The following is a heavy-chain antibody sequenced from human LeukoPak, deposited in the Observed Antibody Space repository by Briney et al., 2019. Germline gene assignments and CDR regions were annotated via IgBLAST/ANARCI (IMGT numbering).Heavy chain of an antibody. CDR3: VRRISALGTGFWFDP. CDR2: MNSNNGNT. J-gene: IGHJ5*02. CDR1: GYTFSLYD. D-gene: IGHD6-6*01. V-gene: IGHV1-8*01. Sequence: GASVEVSCKTSGYTFSLYDINWVRQAGQGLEWMGWMNSNNGNTGYAQKFQDRVIMTMNTSIDTAYMELTGLRSEDTAVYYCVRRISALGTGFWFDPWGQGTQVTVSS.